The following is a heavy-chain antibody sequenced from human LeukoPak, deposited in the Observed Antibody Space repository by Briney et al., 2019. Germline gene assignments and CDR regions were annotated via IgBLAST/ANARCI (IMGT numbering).Heavy chain of an antibody. D-gene: IGHD1-1*01. CDR2: FDPEDGET. Sequence: GAAVKVSCKVFGYTLTELPIHWVRQAPGKGREWVGGFDPEDGETTYAQKFQGRVTMTEDTSTDTAYMEVIGLRSEDTAVYYCATRTTGTTDALDIWGQGTMVTVSS. J-gene: IGHJ3*02. CDR3: ATRTTGTTDALDI. CDR1: GYTLTELP. V-gene: IGHV1-24*01.